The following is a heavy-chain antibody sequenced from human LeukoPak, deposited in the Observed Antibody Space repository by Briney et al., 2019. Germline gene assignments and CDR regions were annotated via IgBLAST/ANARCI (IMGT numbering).Heavy chain of an antibody. CDR1: GGSISSYY. D-gene: IGHD3-22*01. V-gene: IGHV4-59*01. CDR2: IYYSGNT. Sequence: SETLSLTCTVSGGSISSYYWSWIRQPPGKGLEWIGYIYYSGNTNYNPSLKSRVSISIDTSKNQFSLQLSSVTAADTAMYYCARDRDSSGLRDFDLWGRGTLVTVSA. J-gene: IGHJ2*01. CDR3: ARDRDSSGLRDFDL.